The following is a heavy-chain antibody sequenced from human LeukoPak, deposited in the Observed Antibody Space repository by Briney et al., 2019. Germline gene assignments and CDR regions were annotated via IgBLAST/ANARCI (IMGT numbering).Heavy chain of an antibody. V-gene: IGHV4-39*01. J-gene: IGHJ6*02. CDR3: VSYYDFWSGYYRGTGMDV. CDR2: IYYSGST. CDR1: GGSISSSSYY. Sequence: SETLSLTCTVSGGSISSSSYYWGWIRQPPGKGLEWIGSIYYSGSTYYNPSLKSRVTISVDTSKNQFSLKLSSVTAADTAVYYCVSYYDFWSGYYRGTGMDVWDQGTTVTVSS. D-gene: IGHD3-3*01.